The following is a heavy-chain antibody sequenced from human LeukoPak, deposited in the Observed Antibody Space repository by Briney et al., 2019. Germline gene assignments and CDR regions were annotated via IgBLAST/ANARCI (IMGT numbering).Heavy chain of an antibody. J-gene: IGHJ4*02. CDR1: VGSISSNYYY. Sequence: SETLSLTRTVSVGSISSNYYYWGWIRQPPGKGLEWIGWIYYSGSTYYNPSLKSRVTISVDTSKNLFSLKLSSVTATDAAVYCCTRVPRQCLAPDFDFWGQGTLVTVSS. D-gene: IGHD6-19*01. CDR2: IYYSGST. V-gene: IGHV4-39*01. CDR3: TRVPRQCLAPDFDF.